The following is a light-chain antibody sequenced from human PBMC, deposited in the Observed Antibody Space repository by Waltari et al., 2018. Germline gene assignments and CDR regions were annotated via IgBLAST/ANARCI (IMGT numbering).Light chain of an antibody. CDR3: QTGGHGTWV. CDR1: SGHSSNI. J-gene: IGLJ3*02. CDR2: VNSDGSH. V-gene: IGLV4-69*02. Sequence: QLVLTQSPSASASLGASVRLTCTLSSGHSSNIIAWHQQQPEKGHRYLMKVNSDGSHSKGDWIPYRFPGSGSGADRYLTISRVQSEDEADYYCQTGGHGTWVFGGGTKLTVL.